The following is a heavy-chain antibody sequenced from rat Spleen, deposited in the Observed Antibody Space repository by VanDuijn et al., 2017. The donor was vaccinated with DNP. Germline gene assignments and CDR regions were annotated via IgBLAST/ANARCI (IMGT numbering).Heavy chain of an antibody. V-gene: IGHV3-1*01. J-gene: IGHJ2*01. CDR3: ARQPSGMDY. Sequence: EVPLQESGPGLVKPSQSLSLTCSVTGYSITSNYWGWIRKFPGDKMEWIGHISYSGSTTYNPSLESRISITRDTSKNQFFLHLNSVTTADTATYYCARQPSGMDYWGQGVMVIVSS. CDR1: GYSITSNY. CDR2: ISYSGST. D-gene: IGHD1-4*01.